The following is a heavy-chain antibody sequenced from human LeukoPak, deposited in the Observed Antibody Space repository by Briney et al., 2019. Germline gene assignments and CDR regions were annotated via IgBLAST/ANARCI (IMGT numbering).Heavy chain of an antibody. V-gene: IGHV1-2*02. CDR2: INPNSGGT. Sequence: ASVKVSCKASGYTFTGYYMHWVRQAPGQGLEWMGWINPNSGGTNYAQKFQGRVTMTRDTSISTACMELSRLRSDDTAVYYCARWGRYSGYPIDYWGRGTLVTVSS. CDR3: ARWGRYSGYPIDY. D-gene: IGHD5-12*01. CDR1: GYTFTGYY. J-gene: IGHJ4*02.